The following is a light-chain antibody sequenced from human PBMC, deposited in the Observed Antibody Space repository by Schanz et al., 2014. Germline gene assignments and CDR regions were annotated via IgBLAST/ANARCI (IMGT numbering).Light chain of an antibody. CDR1: SSDVGSFNL. V-gene: IGLV2-23*01. J-gene: IGLJ2*01. CDR3: CSYAGSYTVVA. Sequence: QSALPQPASVSGSPGQSITISCTGTSSDVGSFNLVSWYQQHPGKAPKVLIYEDSKRPSGVSDRFSGSKSGNTASLTISGLQAEDEADYYCCSYAGSYTVVAFGGGTKLTVL. CDR2: EDS.